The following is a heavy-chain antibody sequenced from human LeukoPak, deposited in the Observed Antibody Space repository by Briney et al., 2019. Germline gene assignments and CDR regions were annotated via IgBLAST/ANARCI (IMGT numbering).Heavy chain of an antibody. J-gene: IGHJ4*02. CDR2: IYYSGST. Sequence: PSETLSLTCTVSGGSISSYYWGWIRQPPGKGLEWIGSIYYSGSTYYNPSLKSRVTISVDTSKNQFSLKLSSVTAADTAVYYCARPKTYYDILTGYYPLGYFDYWGQGTLVTVSS. V-gene: IGHV4-39*01. D-gene: IGHD3-9*01. CDR3: ARPKTYYDILTGYYPLGYFDY. CDR1: GGSISSYY.